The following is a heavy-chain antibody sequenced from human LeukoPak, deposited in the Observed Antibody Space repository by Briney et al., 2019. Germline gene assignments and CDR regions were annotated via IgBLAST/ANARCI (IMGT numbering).Heavy chain of an antibody. Sequence: GGSLRLSCAASGFTFSSYSMNWVRQAPGKGLEWVSSISSSSSYIYYADSVKGLFTISRDNAKNSLYLQMNSLRADDTAVYYCARETYCSGGSCYKGNAFDIWGQGTMVTVSS. V-gene: IGHV3-21*01. CDR2: ISSSSSYI. J-gene: IGHJ3*02. D-gene: IGHD2-15*01. CDR1: GFTFSSYS. CDR3: ARETYCSGGSCYKGNAFDI.